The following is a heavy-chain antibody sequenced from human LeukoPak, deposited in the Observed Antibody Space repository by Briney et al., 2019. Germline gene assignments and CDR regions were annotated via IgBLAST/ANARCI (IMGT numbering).Heavy chain of an antibody. CDR3: ARQLGLVVPAAPFDP. CDR2: IYPGDSDT. CDR1: GYSFTSYW. J-gene: IGHJ5*02. Sequence: GESQKISCKGSGYSFTSYWIGWVRQMPGKGLEWMGIIYPGDSDTRYSPSFQGQVTISADKSISAAYLQWSSLKASDTAMYYCARQLGLVVPAAPFDPWGQGTLVTVSS. D-gene: IGHD2-2*01. V-gene: IGHV5-51*01.